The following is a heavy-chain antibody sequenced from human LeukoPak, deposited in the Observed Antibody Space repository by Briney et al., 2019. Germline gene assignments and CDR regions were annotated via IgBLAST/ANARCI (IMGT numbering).Heavy chain of an antibody. D-gene: IGHD5-18*01. Sequence: GGSLRLSCAASGFTFDDYTMHWVRQAPGKGLEGVSLISWDGGSTYYADSVKGRFTISRDNSKNSLYLQMNSLRTEDTAMYYCAKPPSVDTAMVTNYYMDVWGKGTTVTVSS. CDR1: GFTFDDYT. J-gene: IGHJ6*03. V-gene: IGHV3-43*01. CDR2: ISWDGGST. CDR3: AKPPSVDTAMVTNYYMDV.